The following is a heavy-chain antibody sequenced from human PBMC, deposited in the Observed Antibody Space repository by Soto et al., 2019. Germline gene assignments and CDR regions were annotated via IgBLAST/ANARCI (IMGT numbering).Heavy chain of an antibody. CDR2: IFYSGTT. J-gene: IGHJ6*02. V-gene: IGHV4-30-4*01. D-gene: IGHD1-1*01. CDR1: GDSISSADYY. CDR3: ARDLWVEPELYYYGMDV. Sequence: PSETLSLTCTVSGDSISSADYYWSWIRQTPGKGLEWIGHIFYSGTTYYNPSLKSRLTISVDTSKNHFSLRLTSVTAVDTAVYYCARDLWVEPELYYYGMDVWGQGTTVT.